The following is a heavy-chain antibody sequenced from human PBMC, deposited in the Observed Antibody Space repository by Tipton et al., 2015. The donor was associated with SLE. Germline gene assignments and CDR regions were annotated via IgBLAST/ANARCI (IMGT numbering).Heavy chain of an antibody. CDR2: IYHSGSI. D-gene: IGHD6-6*01. Sequence: TLSLTCTVSGVSISSTSYYWGWIRQPPGKGLEWIGSIYHSGSIYYNPSLKSRVTISVDTSKNQFSLKLSSVTAADTAVYYCARGGSSSEYWGQGTLVTVSS. CDR3: ARGGSSSEY. J-gene: IGHJ4*02. V-gene: IGHV4-39*07. CDR1: GVSISSTSYY.